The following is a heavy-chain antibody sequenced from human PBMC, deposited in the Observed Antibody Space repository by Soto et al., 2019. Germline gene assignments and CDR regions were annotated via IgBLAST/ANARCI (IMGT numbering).Heavy chain of an antibody. D-gene: IGHD3-10*01. Sequence: GGSLRLSCAASGFTFSSYGMHWVRQAPGKGLEWVAVISYDGSNKYYADSVKGRFTISRDNSKNTLYLQMNSLRAEDTAVYYCAKDRSGSGSYYEGRHYYYGMDVWGQGTTVTVSS. CDR1: GFTFSSYG. V-gene: IGHV3-30*18. CDR2: ISYDGSNK. J-gene: IGHJ6*02. CDR3: AKDRSGSGSYYEGRHYYYGMDV.